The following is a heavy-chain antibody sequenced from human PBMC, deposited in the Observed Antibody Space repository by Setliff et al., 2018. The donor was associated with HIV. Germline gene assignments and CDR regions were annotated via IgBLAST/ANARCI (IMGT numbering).Heavy chain of an antibody. CDR2: ISYDGSNK. Sequence: GGSLRLSCAASGFTFSSYAMHWVRQAPGKGLEWVAVISYDGSNKYYADSVKGRFTISRDNSKNTLYLQMNSLRAEDTAVYYCARGLYYNFWSGYSYYYYMDVWGKGTTVTVSS. CDR3: ARGLYYNFWSGYSYYYYMDV. J-gene: IGHJ6*03. D-gene: IGHD3-3*01. V-gene: IGHV3-30*01. CDR1: GFTFSSYA.